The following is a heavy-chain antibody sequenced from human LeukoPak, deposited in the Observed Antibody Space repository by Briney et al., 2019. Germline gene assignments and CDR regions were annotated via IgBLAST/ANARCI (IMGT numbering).Heavy chain of an antibody. CDR1: GGSISSYY. CDR2: IYYSGST. Sequence: SETLSLTCTVSGGSISSYYWSWIRQPPGKGLEWIGYIYYSGSTNYNPSLKSRVTISVDTSKNQFSLKLSSVTAADTAVYYCARQSGYSYGYAFDYWGQGTLVTVSS. D-gene: IGHD5-18*01. J-gene: IGHJ4*02. CDR3: ARQSGYSYGYAFDY. V-gene: IGHV4-59*01.